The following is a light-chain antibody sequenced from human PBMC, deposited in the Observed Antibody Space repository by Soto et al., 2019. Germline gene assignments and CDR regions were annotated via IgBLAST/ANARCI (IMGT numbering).Light chain of an antibody. Sequence: EIVMTQSPAPLSVSPGERATLSCRASQSISSNLAWYQQKLGQAPRLLIYRASTRATGIPARFSGSGSGTDFTLTISSLEPEDFAVYYCQQRSNWITFGQGTRLEIK. J-gene: IGKJ5*01. CDR1: QSISSN. CDR2: RAS. CDR3: QQRSNWIT. V-gene: IGKV3-15*01.